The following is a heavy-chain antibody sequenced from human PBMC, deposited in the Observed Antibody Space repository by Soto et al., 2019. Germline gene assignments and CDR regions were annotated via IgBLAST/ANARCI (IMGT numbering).Heavy chain of an antibody. V-gene: IGHV3-23*01. Sequence: EVQLLESGGGLVQPGGSLRLSCAASGFTFSSYAMSWVRQAPGKGLAWVSAISGSGGSTYYADSVKGRFTISRDNSKNTLYLQMNSLRAEDTSVYYCAKCLMVEVYYYGMDVWGQGTTVTVSS. CDR1: GFTFSSYA. J-gene: IGHJ6*02. D-gene: IGHD3-10*01. CDR3: AKCLMVEVYYYGMDV. CDR2: ISGSGGST.